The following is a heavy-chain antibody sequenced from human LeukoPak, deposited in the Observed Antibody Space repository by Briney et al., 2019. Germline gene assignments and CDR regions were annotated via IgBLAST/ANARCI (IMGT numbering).Heavy chain of an antibody. D-gene: IGHD3-9*01. CDR3: AKDLTGYPM. J-gene: IGHJ4*02. Sequence: PGRSLRLSCAASGFTFSSYCMHWVRQAPGKGLEWVAVIWYDGSNKYYADSVKGRFTISRDNSKNTLYLQMNSLRAEDTAVYYCAKDLTGYPMWGQGTLVTVSS. CDR1: GFTFSSYC. V-gene: IGHV3-33*06. CDR2: IWYDGSNK.